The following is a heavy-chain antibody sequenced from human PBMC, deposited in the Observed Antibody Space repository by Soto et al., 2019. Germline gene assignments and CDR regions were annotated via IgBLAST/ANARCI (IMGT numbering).Heavy chain of an antibody. V-gene: IGHV1-2*04. CDR3: ARGCSGGSCYSWDY. J-gene: IGHJ4*02. CDR2: INPNSGGT. Sequence: ASVKVSCKASGYTFTGYYMHWVRQAPGQGLEWMGWINPNSGGTNYAQKFQGWVTMTRDTSISTAYMELSRLRSDDTAVYYCARGCSGGSCYSWDYWGQGTLVNVSS. CDR1: GYTFTGYY. D-gene: IGHD2-15*01.